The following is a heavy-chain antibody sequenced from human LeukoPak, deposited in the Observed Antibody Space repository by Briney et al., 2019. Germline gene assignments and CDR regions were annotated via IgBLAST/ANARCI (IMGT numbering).Heavy chain of an antibody. J-gene: IGHJ4*02. V-gene: IGHV4-4*07. CDR3: ARTTPMSTIDY. Sequence: SETLPLTCTVSGGSISSYYWSWIRQPAGKGLEWIGRLYTSGSTNYNPSLKSRVTMSVDTSKNQFSLKLSSVTAADTAVYYCARTTPMSTIDYWGQGTLVTVSS. CDR1: GGSISSYY. CDR2: LYTSGST. D-gene: IGHD5-18*01.